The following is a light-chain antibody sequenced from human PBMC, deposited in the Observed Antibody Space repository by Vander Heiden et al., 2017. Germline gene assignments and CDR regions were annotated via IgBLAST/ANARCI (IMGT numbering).Light chain of an antibody. Sequence: DIVMTQSPDSLAVSLGERATINCKSSQSILYSSNNKNYLAWYQQKPGQPPKLLIYWASTRESGVPDRFSGSGSETDFTLSISSLQAGDVAVYYCQQYYSTPYTFGQWTKLEIK. J-gene: IGKJ2*01. CDR3: QQYYSTPYT. CDR1: QSILYSSNNKNY. CDR2: WAS. V-gene: IGKV4-1*01.